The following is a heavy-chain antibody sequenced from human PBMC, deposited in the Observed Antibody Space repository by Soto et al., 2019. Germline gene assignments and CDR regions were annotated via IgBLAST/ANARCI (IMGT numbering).Heavy chain of an antibody. J-gene: IGHJ4*02. CDR1: GFTFSSYA. V-gene: IGHV3-30-3*01. CDR2: ISYDGSNK. CDR3: ARMTGCGGIVDSSGCTLFDY. Sequence: QVQLVESGGGVVQPGRSLRLSCAASGFTFSSYAMHWVRQAPGKGLEWVAVISYDGSNKYYTDSVKGRFTISRDNSKNTLYLQMNSLRAEDTAVYYCARMTGCGGIVDSSGCTLFDYWGQGTLVTVSS. D-gene: IGHD6-19*01.